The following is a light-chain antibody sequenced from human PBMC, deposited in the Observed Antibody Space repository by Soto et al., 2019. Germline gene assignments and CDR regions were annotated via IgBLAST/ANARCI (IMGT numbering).Light chain of an antibody. J-gene: IGKJ5*01. Sequence: IQLTQSPSSLSASVANRVTITCRASQGIASYLAWYQQKPGKAPKLLISVASTLQSGVPSRFSGSGSGTDFTLTISSLQPEDFATYYCQQLNSYPLTFGQGTRLEIK. V-gene: IGKV1-9*01. CDR3: QQLNSYPLT. CDR1: QGIASY. CDR2: VAS.